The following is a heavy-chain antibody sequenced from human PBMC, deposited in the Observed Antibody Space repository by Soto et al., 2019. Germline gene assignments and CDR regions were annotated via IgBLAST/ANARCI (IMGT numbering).Heavy chain of an antibody. CDR1: GESFTGYY. CDR2: INRSEDT. V-gene: IGHV4-34*01. Sequence: PAETLSLTCAVSGESFTGYYWNWLRQTPGKGLEWIGEINRSEDTNYTRYLKSRVTLSVDTSKKQLSLTLSSVTAANTAVHYCARGCLSLTRVIAAAMGGFDIWGQGTMVTVS. J-gene: IGHJ3*02. CDR3: ARGCLSLTRVIAAAMGGFDI. D-gene: IGHD6-25*01.